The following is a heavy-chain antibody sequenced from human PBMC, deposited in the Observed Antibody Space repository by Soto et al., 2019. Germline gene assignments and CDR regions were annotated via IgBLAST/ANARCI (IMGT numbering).Heavy chain of an antibody. J-gene: IGHJ4*02. Sequence: EVQLVESGGGLVQPGGSLRLSCTASGFSLSDHYVDWVRQAPGKGLEWVGRSRNKANSYTTEYAASVIGRFTISREDSRNSLYLQMDSLKTEDTAVYYCSRDFTASGTYAVEYWGQGTLVTVSS. CDR3: SRDFTASGTYAVEY. V-gene: IGHV3-72*01. CDR1: GFSLSDHY. D-gene: IGHD3-10*01. CDR2: SRNKANSYTT.